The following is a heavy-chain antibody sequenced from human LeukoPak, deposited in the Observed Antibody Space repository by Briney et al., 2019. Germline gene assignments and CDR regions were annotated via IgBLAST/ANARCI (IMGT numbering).Heavy chain of an antibody. CDR2: ISGSGGST. D-gene: IGHD6-19*01. Sequence: GGSLRLSCEVSGITVSNNYMNWVRQAPGKGLEWVSAISGSGGSTYYADSVKGRFTISRDNSKNTLYLQMNSLRAEDTAVYYCAKGQWLSYYFDYWGQGTLVTVSS. CDR1: GITVSNNY. CDR3: AKGQWLSYYFDY. V-gene: IGHV3-23*01. J-gene: IGHJ4*02.